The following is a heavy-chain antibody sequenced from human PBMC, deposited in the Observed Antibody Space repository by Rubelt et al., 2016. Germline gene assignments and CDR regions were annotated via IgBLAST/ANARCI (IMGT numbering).Heavy chain of an antibody. CDR3: ARGSSGMDV. Sequence: QVQLVESGGGVVQPGRSLRLSCAASGFTFSSYGMHWVRQAPGKGLEWVAVIWYDGSNKYYADAVEGRLTIARDNSKNTLYLQMNSLGAEDTAVYYCARGSSGMDVWGQGTTVTVSS. V-gene: IGHV3-33*01. CDR2: IWYDGSNK. J-gene: IGHJ6*02. CDR1: GFTFSSYG.